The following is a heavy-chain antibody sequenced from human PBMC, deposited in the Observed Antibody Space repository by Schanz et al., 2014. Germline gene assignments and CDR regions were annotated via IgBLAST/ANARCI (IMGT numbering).Heavy chain of an antibody. CDR3: AGGGFLIDY. CDR2: IRPDGSDQ. J-gene: IGHJ4*02. V-gene: IGHV3-7*01. CDR1: GFTFSNFA. Sequence: VQLVESGGGVVQPGRSLRLSCAASGFTFSNFAIHWVRQAPGKGLEWVAIIRPDGSDQHYVDSVKGRFTISRDNAKSSLYLQMNSLRAEDTAVYCAAGGGFLIDYWGQGTLVTVSS. D-gene: IGHD2-15*01.